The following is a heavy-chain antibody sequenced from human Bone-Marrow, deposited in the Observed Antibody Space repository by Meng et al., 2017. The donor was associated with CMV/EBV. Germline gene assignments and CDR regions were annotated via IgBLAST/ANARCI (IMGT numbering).Heavy chain of an antibody. V-gene: IGHV3-9*01. CDR1: GFTFDDYA. Sequence: LSLTCAASGFTFDDYAMHWVRQAPGKGLEWVSGISWNSGSIGYADSVKGRFTISRDNAKNSLYLQMNSLRVEDTAVYYCARIGVGTASFYYYGMDVWGQGTTVTVSS. CDR3: ARIGVGTASFYYYGMDV. J-gene: IGHJ6*02. CDR2: ISWNSGSI. D-gene: IGHD3-3*01.